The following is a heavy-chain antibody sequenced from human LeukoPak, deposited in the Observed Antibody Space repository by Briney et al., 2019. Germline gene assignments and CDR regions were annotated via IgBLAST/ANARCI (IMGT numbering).Heavy chain of an antibody. D-gene: IGHD6-13*01. CDR2: IYYSGST. V-gene: IGHV4-39*07. CDR1: GGSISSSSYY. J-gene: IGHJ3*02. Sequence: SETLSLTCTVSGGSISSSSYYWGWIRQPPGKGLEWIGSIYYSGSTYYNPSLKSRVTISVDTSKNQFSLKLSSVTAADTAVYYCAREVAAAGSDAFDIWGQGTRVTVSS. CDR3: AREVAAAGSDAFDI.